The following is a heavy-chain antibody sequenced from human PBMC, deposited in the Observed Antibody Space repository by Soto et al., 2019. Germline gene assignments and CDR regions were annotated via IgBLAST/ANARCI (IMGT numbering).Heavy chain of an antibody. CDR2: ISSSSSYI. V-gene: IGHV3-21*01. CDR1: GFTFSSYS. J-gene: IGHJ6*03. CDR3: ARDIATYSYGSYTYYYYYMDV. D-gene: IGHD5-18*01. Sequence: GGSLRLSCVASGFTFSSYSMNWVRQAPGKGLEWVSSISSSSSYIYYADSVKGRFTISRDNAKNSLYLQMNSLRAEDTAVYYCARDIATYSYGSYTYYYYYMDVWGKGTTVTVSS.